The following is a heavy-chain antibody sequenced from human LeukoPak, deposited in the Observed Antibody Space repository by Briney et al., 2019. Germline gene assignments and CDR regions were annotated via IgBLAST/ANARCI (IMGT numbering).Heavy chain of an antibody. CDR2: IYSSGST. CDR3: ARGGPGEGWFDP. V-gene: IGHV4-59*01. Sequence: SETLSLTCTVSGGSISSYYWSWIRQPPGKGLEWIGYIYSSGSTNYNPSLKSRVSISVDTSKNQFSLKLSSVTAADTAVYYCARGGPGEGWFDPWGQGTLVTVSS. CDR1: GGSISSYY. D-gene: IGHD3-16*01. J-gene: IGHJ5*02.